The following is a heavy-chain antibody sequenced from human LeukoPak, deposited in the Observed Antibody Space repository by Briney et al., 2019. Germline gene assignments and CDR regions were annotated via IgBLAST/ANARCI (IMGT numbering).Heavy chain of an antibody. CDR3: VKVRVSTSDIHYFDY. CDR1: GFTFSSYG. CDR2: IRYDGSNK. V-gene: IGHV3-30*02. Sequence: GGSLRLSCAASGFTFSSYGMHWVRQAPGKGLEWVAFIRYDGSNKYYADSVKGRFTISRDNSKNTLYLQMNSLRAEDTAVYYCVKVRVSTSDIHYFDYWGQGTLVTVSS. D-gene: IGHD2-2*01. J-gene: IGHJ4*02.